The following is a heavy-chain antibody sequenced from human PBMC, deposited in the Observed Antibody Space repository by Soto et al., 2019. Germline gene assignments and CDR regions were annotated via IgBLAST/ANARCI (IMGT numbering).Heavy chain of an antibody. CDR3: ARGVSAGVDY. J-gene: IGHJ4*02. V-gene: IGHV1-8*01. CDR2: MEPSTGRT. Sequence: ASVKVSFKASGYSFTSLDINWVRQTAGQGLEWMGWMEPSTGRTGYAQKFQGRVTMTRDTSINTAYMELTTLTSDDTAFYYCARGVSAGVDYWGQGTLVTVSS. D-gene: IGHD1-26*01. CDR1: GYSFTSLD.